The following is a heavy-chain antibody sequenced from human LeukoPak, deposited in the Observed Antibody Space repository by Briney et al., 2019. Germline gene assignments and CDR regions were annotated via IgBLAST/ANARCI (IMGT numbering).Heavy chain of an antibody. CDR2: FYTSGNS. CDR1: GGSITTYY. J-gene: IGHJ4*02. D-gene: IGHD3-10*01. V-gene: IGHV4-4*07. CDR3: AGYMVRGADFFDS. Sequence: PSETLSLTCTVSGGSITTYYWNWIRQPAGKGLEWIGRFYTSGNSNNNPSLKSRVTMSVDTSKNQFFLELTSVTAADTAVYYCAGYMVRGADFFDSWGRGTLVTVSS.